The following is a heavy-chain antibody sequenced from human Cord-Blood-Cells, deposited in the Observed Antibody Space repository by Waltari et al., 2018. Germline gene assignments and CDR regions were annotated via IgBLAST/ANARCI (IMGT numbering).Heavy chain of an antibody. CDR2: INHSGST. Sequence: QVQLQQWGAGLLKPSETLSLTCAVYGGSFSGYYWSWIRQPPGKGLEWIGEINHSGSTNYNPSLKSRVTISVDTSKNQFSLKLSSVTAADTAVYYCARGAVGGLGSYIAPIWGQGTMVTVSS. J-gene: IGHJ3*02. D-gene: IGHD3-10*01. V-gene: IGHV4-34*01. CDR1: GGSFSGYY. CDR3: ARGAVGGLGSYIAPI.